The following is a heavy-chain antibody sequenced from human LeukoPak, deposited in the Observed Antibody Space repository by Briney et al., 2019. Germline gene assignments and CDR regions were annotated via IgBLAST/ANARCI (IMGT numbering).Heavy chain of an antibody. V-gene: IGHV3-48*03. D-gene: IGHD3-10*02. CDR1: GFTFSSYE. CDR2: ISSSGSTI. CDR3: AELGITMIGGG. J-gene: IGHJ6*04. Sequence: GGSLRLSCAASGFTFSSYEMNWVRQAPGKGLEWVSYISSSGSTIYYADSVKGRFTISRDSAKNSLYLQMNSLRAEDTAVYYCAELGITMIGGGWGKGTTVTISS.